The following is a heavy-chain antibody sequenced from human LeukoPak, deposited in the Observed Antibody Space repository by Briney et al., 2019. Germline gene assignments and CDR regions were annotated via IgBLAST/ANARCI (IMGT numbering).Heavy chain of an antibody. Sequence: ASVKVSCKASGGTFSSYAISWVRQAPGQGLEWMGRIIPILGIANYAQKFQGRVTITADKSTSTAYMELSSLRSEDTAVYYCAGRDYDILTGLTNRAFDIWGQGTMVTVSS. CDR2: IIPILGIA. D-gene: IGHD3-9*01. CDR1: GGTFSSYA. V-gene: IGHV1-69*04. J-gene: IGHJ3*02. CDR3: AGRDYDILTGLTNRAFDI.